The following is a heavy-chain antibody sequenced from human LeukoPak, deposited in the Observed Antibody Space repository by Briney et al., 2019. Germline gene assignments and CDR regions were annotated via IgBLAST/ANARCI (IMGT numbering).Heavy chain of an antibody. Sequence: PGGSLRLSCVASGFTFGENWMSWVRQAPGKGLEWVSVTYSGGDTYYADSVKGRFTISRDNSKNTLYLQMNSLRAEDTAVYYCARDRPIQIWGQGTLVAVSS. J-gene: IGHJ4*02. CDR1: GFTFGENW. V-gene: IGHV3-53*01. CDR2: TYSGGDT. CDR3: ARDRPIQI.